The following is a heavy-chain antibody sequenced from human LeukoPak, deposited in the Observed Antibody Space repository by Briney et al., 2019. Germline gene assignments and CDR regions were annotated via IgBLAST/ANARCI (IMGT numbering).Heavy chain of an antibody. CDR3: ARLRRYCSSTSCYTIDY. J-gene: IGHJ4*02. CDR1: GFTFSSYS. V-gene: IGHV3-21*01. D-gene: IGHD2-2*02. CDR2: ISSSSSYI. Sequence: GGSLRLSCAASGFTFSSYSMNWVRQAPGKGLEWVSSISSSSSYIYYADSVKGRFTISRDNAKNSLYLQMNSLRAEDTAVYYCARLRRYCSSTSCYTIDYWGQGALVTVSS.